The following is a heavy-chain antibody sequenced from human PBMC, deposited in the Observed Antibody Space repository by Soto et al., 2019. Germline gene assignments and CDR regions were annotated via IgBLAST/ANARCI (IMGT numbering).Heavy chain of an antibody. CDR1: GFTFSSYD. Sequence: GGSLRLSCAASGFTFSSYDMHWVRQATGEGLEWVAAIGIAGDTYYPVSVQGRFTISRENAKNSLYLQMNSLRAGDTAVYYCARVGSLGKLYSSSSRRIPGYYWGQGTLVTVSS. CDR2: IGIAGDT. J-gene: IGHJ4*02. CDR3: ARVGSLGKLYSSSSRRIPGYY. D-gene: IGHD6-6*01. V-gene: IGHV3-13*04.